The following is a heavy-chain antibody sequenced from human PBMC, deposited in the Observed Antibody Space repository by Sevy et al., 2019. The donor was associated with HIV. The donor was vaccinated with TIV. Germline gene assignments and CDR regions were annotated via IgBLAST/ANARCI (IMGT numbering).Heavy chain of an antibody. V-gene: IGHV3-30-3*01. CDR3: AREAGNSATNDAFAF. J-gene: IGHJ3*01. D-gene: IGHD1-26*01. CDR2: ISYDGAVR. CDR1: GLTFRSHA. Sequence: GGSLRLSCAASGLTFRSHAMHWVRQAPGKGLEWVTVISYDGAVRYYGESVKGRFTVSRDNSKNTLYLQMNSLRPDDTAVYYCAREAGNSATNDAFAFWGQGTMVTVSS.